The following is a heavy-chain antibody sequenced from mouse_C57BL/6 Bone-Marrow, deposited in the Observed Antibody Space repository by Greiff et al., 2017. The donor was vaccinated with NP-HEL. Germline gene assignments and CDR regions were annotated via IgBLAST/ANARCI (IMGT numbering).Heavy chain of an antibody. CDR3: ARREGYDWFAY. J-gene: IGHJ3*01. CDR1: GYTFTDYY. Sequence: VQGVESGAELVRPGASVKLSCKASGYTFTDYYINWVKQRPGQGLEWIARIYPGSGNTYYNEKFKGKATLTAEKSSSTAYMQLSSLTSEDSAVYFCARREGYDWFAYWGQGTLVTVSA. CDR2: IYPGSGNT. D-gene: IGHD2-2*01. V-gene: IGHV1-76*01.